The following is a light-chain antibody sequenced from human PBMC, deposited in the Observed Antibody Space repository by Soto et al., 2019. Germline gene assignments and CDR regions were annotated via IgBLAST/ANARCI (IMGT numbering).Light chain of an antibody. CDR1: QSISSW. J-gene: IGKJ1*01. V-gene: IGKV1-5*01. CDR2: DAS. CDR3: QQYNGYSRT. Sequence: DIQMTQSPSTLSASVGXRVTITCRASQSISSWLAWYQQKPGKAPKVLIYDASTLESGVPSRFSGSGSGTEFTLTISSLQPDDFATYYCQQYNGYSRTFGQGTKVDIK.